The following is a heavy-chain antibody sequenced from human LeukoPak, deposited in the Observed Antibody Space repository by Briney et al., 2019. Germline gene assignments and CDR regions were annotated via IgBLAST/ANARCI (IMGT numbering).Heavy chain of an antibody. CDR2: MNPNSGNT. V-gene: IGHV1-8*01. Sequence: GASVKVSCKASGYTFTSYDINWVRQATGQGLEWMGWMNPNSGNTGYAQKFQGRVTMTRNTSMSTAYMELSSLRSEDTAVYCCARGRRGTMIVVATPIYYYYYMDVWGKGTTVTVSS. CDR3: ARGRRGTMIVVATPIYYYYYMDV. CDR1: GYTFTSYD. D-gene: IGHD3-22*01. J-gene: IGHJ6*03.